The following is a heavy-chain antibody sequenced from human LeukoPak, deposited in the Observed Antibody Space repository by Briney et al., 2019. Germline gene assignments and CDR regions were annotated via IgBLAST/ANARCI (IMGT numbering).Heavy chain of an antibody. Sequence: SETLSLTCTVSGGSISSSSYYWGWIRQPPGKGLEWIGSIYYSGSTYYNPSLKSRLTISVDTSKDQFSLKLSSVTAADTAVYYCARDKGGWFDPWGQGTLVTVSS. D-gene: IGHD3-16*01. J-gene: IGHJ5*02. V-gene: IGHV4-39*07. CDR1: GGSISSSSYY. CDR2: IYYSGST. CDR3: ARDKGGWFDP.